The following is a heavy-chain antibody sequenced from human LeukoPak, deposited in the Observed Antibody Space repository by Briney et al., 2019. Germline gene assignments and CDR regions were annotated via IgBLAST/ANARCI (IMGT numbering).Heavy chain of an antibody. V-gene: IGHV4-34*01. CDR3: ASLGLAHYGMDV. Sequence: KASETLSLTCAVYGGSFSGYYWSWIRQPPGKGLEWIGEINHSGSTNYNPSLKSRVTISVDTSKNQFSLKLSSVTAADTAVYYCASLGLAHYGMDVWGQGTTVTISS. J-gene: IGHJ6*02. CDR1: GGSFSGYY. D-gene: IGHD3-3*02. CDR2: INHSGST.